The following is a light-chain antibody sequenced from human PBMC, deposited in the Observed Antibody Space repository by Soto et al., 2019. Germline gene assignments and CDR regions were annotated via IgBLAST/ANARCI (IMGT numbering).Light chain of an antibody. J-gene: IGLJ1*01. CDR3: CSYAGSDTYV. CDR1: SSDIANYNL. Sequence: QSVLAQPASVSGSPGQSITLSCTGTSSDIANYNLVSWYQQHPGKAPKLMIYEVTKRPSGVSNRFSGSKSGNTASLTISGLQAEDEADYYCCSYAGSDTYVFATGTKVTVL. CDR2: EVT. V-gene: IGLV2-23*02.